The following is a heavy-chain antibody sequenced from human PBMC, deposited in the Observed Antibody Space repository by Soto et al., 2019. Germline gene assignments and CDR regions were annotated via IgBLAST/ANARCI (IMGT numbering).Heavy chain of an antibody. CDR1: GCSISSNNW. D-gene: IGHD3-10*01. CDR3: ARDPGVLWFGELSYYGMDV. CDR2: IYHSGST. Sequence: SETLSLTCAVSGCSISSNNWWSWVRQPPGKGLEWIGEIYHSGSTNYNPSLKSRVTISVDKSKNQFSLKLSSVTAADTAVYYCARDPGVLWFGELSYYGMDVWGQGTTVT. J-gene: IGHJ6*02. V-gene: IGHV4-4*02.